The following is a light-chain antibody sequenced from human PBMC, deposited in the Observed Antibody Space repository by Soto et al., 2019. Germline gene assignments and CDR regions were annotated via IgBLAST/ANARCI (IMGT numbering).Light chain of an antibody. CDR3: QQYNSYPT. Sequence: DLQMTQSPSTLSASVVDRVTITCRASQSISSWLAWYQQKPGKAPKLLIYKASSLESGVLSRFSGSGSGTEFTLTISSLQPDDFATYSCQQYNSYPTFGQGTKLKIK. CDR1: QSISSW. CDR2: KAS. V-gene: IGKV1-5*03. J-gene: IGKJ2*01.